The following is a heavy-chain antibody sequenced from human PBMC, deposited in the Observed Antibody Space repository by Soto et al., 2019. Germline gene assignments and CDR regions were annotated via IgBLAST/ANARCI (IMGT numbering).Heavy chain of an antibody. D-gene: IGHD6-13*01. V-gene: IGHV4-61*01. CDR2: IYYSGST. CDR3: ARASYSSSSNWFDP. CDR1: GGSVSSGSYY. Sequence: SETLSLTCTVSGGSVSSGSYYWSWVRQPPGKGLEWIGYIYYSGSTNYNPSLKSRVTISVDTSKNQFSLKLSSVTAADTAVYYCARASYSSSSNWFDPWGQGTLVTV. J-gene: IGHJ5*02.